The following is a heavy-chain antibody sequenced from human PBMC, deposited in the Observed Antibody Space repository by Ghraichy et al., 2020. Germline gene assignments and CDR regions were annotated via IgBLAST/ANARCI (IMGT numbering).Heavy chain of an antibody. D-gene: IGHD6-13*01. CDR2: ISYDGSNK. Sequence: LSLTCAASGFTFSSYAMHWVRQAPGKGLEWVAVISYDGSNKYYADSVKGRFTISRDNSKNTLYLQMNSLRAEDTAVYYCARVLKQQLVPTTYYYGMDVWGQGTTVTVSS. V-gene: IGHV3-30-3*01. CDR1: GFTFSSYA. J-gene: IGHJ6*02. CDR3: ARVLKQQLVPTTYYYGMDV.